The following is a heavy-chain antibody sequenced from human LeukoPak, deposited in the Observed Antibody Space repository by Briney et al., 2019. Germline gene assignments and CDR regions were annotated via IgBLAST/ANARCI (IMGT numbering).Heavy chain of an antibody. CDR3: GRRTSYDTLTGYTYWYFDL. J-gene: IGHJ2*01. Sequence: SETLSLTCTVSGGSISSYYWSWIRQPPGRGLEWIGYTSYSGGTDYNPSLRSRVTLSVDTSKYQVSLKLSSLTAADTAVYYCGRRTSYDTLTGYTYWYFDLWGRGTLVTVSS. V-gene: IGHV4-59*01. D-gene: IGHD3-9*01. CDR2: TSYSGGT. CDR1: GGSISSYY.